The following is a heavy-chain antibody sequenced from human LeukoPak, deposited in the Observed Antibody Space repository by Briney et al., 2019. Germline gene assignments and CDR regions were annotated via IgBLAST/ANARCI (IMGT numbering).Heavy chain of an antibody. CDR3: ARHRGEYSSSSDYYYYMDV. D-gene: IGHD6-6*01. CDR1: GYSISSGYY. J-gene: IGHJ6*03. CDR2: IYHSGTT. Sequence: SETLSLTCAVSGYSISSGYYWGWIRQPPGKGLEWIGSIYHSGTTYYNPSLKSRVTISLDTSKHQFSLKLSSVTAADTAVYYCARHRGEYSSSSDYYYYMDVWGKGTTVTVSS. V-gene: IGHV4-38-2*01.